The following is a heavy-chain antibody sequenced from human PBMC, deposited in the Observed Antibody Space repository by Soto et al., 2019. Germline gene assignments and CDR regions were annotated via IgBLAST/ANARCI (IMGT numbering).Heavy chain of an antibody. D-gene: IGHD3-10*01. CDR3: ARENGGITSDFDY. Sequence: EVQLVESGGGLVQPGGSLRLSCAASGFTFSSYEMNWVRQAPGKGLEWVSYISSSGSSKYYADSVKGRFSISRDNAKNSLYLHMNSLRVEDTAVYYCARENGGITSDFDYWGQGTLVTVSS. CDR2: ISSSGSSK. J-gene: IGHJ4*02. CDR1: GFTFSSYE. V-gene: IGHV3-48*03.